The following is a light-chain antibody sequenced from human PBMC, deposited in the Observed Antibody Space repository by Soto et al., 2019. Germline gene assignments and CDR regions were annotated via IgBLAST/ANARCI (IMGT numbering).Light chain of an antibody. Sequence: QSVLTQPRSVSGSPGQSVTISRTGTSSDVGGYNYVSWYQQHPGKAPKLILYDVSKRPSGVPDRFSGSKSGSTASLTISGLQTEDETDYYCCSYAGSYSFVFGTGTKLTVL. CDR2: DVS. V-gene: IGLV2-11*01. CDR3: CSYAGSYSFV. CDR1: SSDVGGYNY. J-gene: IGLJ1*01.